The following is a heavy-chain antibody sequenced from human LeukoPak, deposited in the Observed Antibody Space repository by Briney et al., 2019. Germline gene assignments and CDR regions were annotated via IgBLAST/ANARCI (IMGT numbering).Heavy chain of an antibody. CDR2: RSIYNGNT. D-gene: IGHD6-6*01. J-gene: IGHJ4*02. Sequence: DSVKVSCKACGYDFINYGISWVRQAPGPGLEWMGWRSIYNGNTDYKLQGRVTMTTDKSTSTAYMELRSLRSDDTAVYYCARGGPFPSSSSSREYYLDYWGQGTLVTVSS. V-gene: IGHV1-18*01. CDR3: ARGGPFPSSSSSREYYLDY. CDR1: GYDFINYG.